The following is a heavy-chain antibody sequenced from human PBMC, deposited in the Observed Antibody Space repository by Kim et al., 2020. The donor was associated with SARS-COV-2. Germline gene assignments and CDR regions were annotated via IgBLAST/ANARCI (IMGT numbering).Heavy chain of an antibody. Sequence: GGSLRLSCAASGFTFSSYAMSWVRQAPGKGLEWVSAISGGGGITYDAGSVKGRFAISRDNSKNTLYLQMNSLRAADTAVYYCATGGGSYPYYFDYWGQGT. CDR1: GFTFSSYA. J-gene: IGHJ4*02. CDR3: ATGGGSYPYYFDY. V-gene: IGHV3-23*01. D-gene: IGHD1-26*01. CDR2: ISGGGGIT.